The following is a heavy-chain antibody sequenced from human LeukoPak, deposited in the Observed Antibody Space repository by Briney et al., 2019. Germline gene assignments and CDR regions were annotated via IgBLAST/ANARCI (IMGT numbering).Heavy chain of an antibody. Sequence: SETLSLTCTVSGVSISSSSYHWGGIRQPPGKGLVWIGSIYYSGSTYYNPSLKSRVTISVDTSKNLSSLKLSSVTAADTAVYYCARHVRYSSGWYLNDYWGQGTLVTVSS. J-gene: IGHJ4*02. CDR1: GVSISSSSYH. CDR2: IYYSGST. V-gene: IGHV4-39*01. CDR3: ARHVRYSSGWYLNDY. D-gene: IGHD6-19*01.